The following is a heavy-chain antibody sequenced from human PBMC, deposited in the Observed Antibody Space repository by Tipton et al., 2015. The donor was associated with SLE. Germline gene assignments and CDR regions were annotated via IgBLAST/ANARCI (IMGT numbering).Heavy chain of an antibody. D-gene: IGHD4-17*01. V-gene: IGHV4-59*11. CDR2: IYYSGST. Sequence: GLVKPSETLSLTCTVSGGSISSHYWSWIRQPPGKGLEWIGYIYYSGSTNYNPSPKSRVTISVDTSKNQFSLKLSSVTAADTAVYYCAGNDDYGDYLAFDIWGQGTMVTVSS. CDR1: GGSISSHY. CDR3: AGNDDYGDYLAFDI. J-gene: IGHJ3*02.